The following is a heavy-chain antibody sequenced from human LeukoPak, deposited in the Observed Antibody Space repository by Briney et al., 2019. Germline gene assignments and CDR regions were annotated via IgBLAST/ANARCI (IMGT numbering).Heavy chain of an antibody. CDR2: IYSGGST. V-gene: IGHV3-53*04. CDR1: GFTFSSYA. Sequence: GGSLRLSCAASGFTFSSYAMSWVRQAPGKGLEWVSVIYSGGSTYYADSVKGRFTISRHNSKNTLYLQMNSLRAEDTAVYYCARAYGGNGTDYWGQGTLVTVSS. CDR3: ARAYGGNGTDY. D-gene: IGHD4-23*01. J-gene: IGHJ4*02.